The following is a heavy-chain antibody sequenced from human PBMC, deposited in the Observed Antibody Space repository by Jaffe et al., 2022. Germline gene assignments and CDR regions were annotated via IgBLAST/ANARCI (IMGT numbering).Heavy chain of an antibody. CDR1: GGTFSSYA. Sequence: QVQLVQSGAEVKKPGSSVKVSCKASGGTFSSYAISWVRQAPGQGLEWMGGIIPIFGTANYAQKFQGRVTITADESTSTAYMELSSLRSEDTAVYYCAFRRAGGAPYYFDYWGQGTLVTVSS. V-gene: IGHV1-69*01. CDR3: AFRRAGGAPYYFDY. J-gene: IGHJ4*02. CDR2: IIPIFGTA. D-gene: IGHD3-10*01.